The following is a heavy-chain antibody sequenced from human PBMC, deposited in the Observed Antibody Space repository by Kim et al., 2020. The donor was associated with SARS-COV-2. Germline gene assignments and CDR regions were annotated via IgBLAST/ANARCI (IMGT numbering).Heavy chain of an antibody. CDR3: ARDSRNDAFDI. V-gene: IGHV6-1*01. Sequence: DYAVSVKSRITINPDTSKNQFSLQLNSVTPEDTAVYYCARDSRNDAFDIWGQGTMVTVSS. J-gene: IGHJ3*02.